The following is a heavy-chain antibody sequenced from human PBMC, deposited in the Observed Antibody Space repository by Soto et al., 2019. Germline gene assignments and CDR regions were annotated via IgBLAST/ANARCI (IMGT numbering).Heavy chain of an antibody. J-gene: IGHJ5*02. V-gene: IGHV1-8*01. CDR3: ARSPPRVERNNYAGGWFDP. CDR2: MNPNSGNT. CDR1: GYTFTSYD. D-gene: IGHD4-4*01. Sequence: ASVKVSCKASGYTFTSYDINWVRQATGQGLGWMGWMNPNSGNTGYPQKFQGRVTITRNNYISTAYMELSSLRFEDTAVYYCARSPPRVERNNYAGGWFDPWGQGTLVTSPQ.